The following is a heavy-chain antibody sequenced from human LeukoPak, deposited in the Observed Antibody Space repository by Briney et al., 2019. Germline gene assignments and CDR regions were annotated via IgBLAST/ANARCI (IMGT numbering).Heavy chain of an antibody. D-gene: IGHD1-7*01. CDR3: AKGYNWNFAY. Sequence: GGSLRLSCAASGFTFDDYAMHWVRHAPGKGLEWVSGISWNSGSLGYADSVKGRFTISRDNAKNSLYLQMNSLRAEDTALYYCAKGYNWNFAYWGQGTLVTVSS. V-gene: IGHV3-9*01. CDR2: ISWNSGSL. CDR1: GFTFDDYA. J-gene: IGHJ4*02.